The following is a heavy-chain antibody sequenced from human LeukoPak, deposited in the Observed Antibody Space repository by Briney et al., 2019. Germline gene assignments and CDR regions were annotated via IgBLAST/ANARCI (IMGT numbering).Heavy chain of an antibody. V-gene: IGHV3-7*01. CDR3: ATISAQTFDI. CDR2: IKPDGIDK. Sequence: GGSLRLSCVGSGFTFRSHWVNWVRQSPRKGLEWVANIKPDGIDKYYVDSARGRFTVSRDNAKNSAFLQVNSLRAEDTAIYYCATISAQTFDIWGQGTLVSVSS. J-gene: IGHJ3*02. CDR1: GFTFRSHW. D-gene: IGHD5-24*01.